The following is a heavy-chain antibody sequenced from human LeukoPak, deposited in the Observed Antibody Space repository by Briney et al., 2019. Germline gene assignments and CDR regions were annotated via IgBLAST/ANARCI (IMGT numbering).Heavy chain of an antibody. CDR3: AKDMSRGTYAAYYFDF. V-gene: IGHV3-43D*03. J-gene: IGHJ4*02. D-gene: IGHD4-17*01. Sequence: PGGSLRLSCAASGFTFDDYAMHWVRQAPGSNPEWVSLISWDGGTSYYADSVKGRFTISRDNSKNSLYLQMNSLRPEDTALYYCAKDMSRGTYAAYYFDFWGRGTLVTVSS. CDR1: GFTFDDYA. CDR2: ISWDGGTS.